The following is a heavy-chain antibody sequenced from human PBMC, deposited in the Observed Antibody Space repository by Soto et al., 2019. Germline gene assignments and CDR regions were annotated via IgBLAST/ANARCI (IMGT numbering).Heavy chain of an antibody. D-gene: IGHD1-7*01. CDR3: ERERGENWTYEAH. CDR1: GAYIRDFS. Sequence: QVQQLESGPGLVKPWDTLSLTCTVSGAYIRDFSWSWSRQHAGKGLEWIGRITVNGNTQYNPSFRSRVTMSMDTSRNQFSLNLQSATAADTALYYCERERGENWTYEAHWGQGTLVTVSS. CDR2: ITVNGNT. V-gene: IGHV4-4*07. J-gene: IGHJ1*01.